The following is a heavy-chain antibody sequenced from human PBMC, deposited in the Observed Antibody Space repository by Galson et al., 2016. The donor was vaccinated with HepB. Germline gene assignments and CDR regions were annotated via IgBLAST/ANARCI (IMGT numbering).Heavy chain of an antibody. J-gene: IGHJ4*02. D-gene: IGHD3-22*01. V-gene: IGHV3-48*02. CDR2: IDTSSNSI. Sequence: SLRLSCAASGFTFNTYSMNWVRQSPGKGLEWVSYIDTSSNSIVYADSVKGRFTISRDNAKSSLYLQMNSLREEDTALYYCVRDFRSSGTFGCWGQGILVTVSS. CDR1: GFTFNTYS. CDR3: VRDFRSSGTFGC.